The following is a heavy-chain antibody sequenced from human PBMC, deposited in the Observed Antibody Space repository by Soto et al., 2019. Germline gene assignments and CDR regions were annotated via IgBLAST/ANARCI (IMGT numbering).Heavy chain of an antibody. CDR3: ARIRGYCSGGSCYFYYFAMDV. Sequence: QVTLKESGPVLVKPTETLTLTCTASGFSLSDADVGVAWIRQPPGKALEWLAHILSNDEEVFSSSLRTRLTIAEDTSRSLVVLTMSNMEPVYTATYYCARIRGYCSGGSCYFYYFAMDVWGQGTTVTVS. V-gene: IGHV2-26*01. CDR1: GFSLSDADVG. J-gene: IGHJ6*02. CDR2: ILSNDEE. D-gene: IGHD2-15*01.